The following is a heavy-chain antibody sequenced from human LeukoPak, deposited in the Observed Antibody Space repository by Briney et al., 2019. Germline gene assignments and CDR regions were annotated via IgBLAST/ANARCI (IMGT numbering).Heavy chain of an antibody. CDR1: GFTFSNAW. CDR3: TSDQSVRDSSCFESSAD. D-gene: IGHD2-2*01. V-gene: IGHV3-15*01. CDR2: IKNKAHGETT. Sequence: PGGSLRLSCAASGFTFSNAWMSWVRQTPGKGLEWVGHIKNKAHGETTDLAAPVRGRFTISRDDSKTTLYLQMNNLETDDTAVYYCTSDQSVRDSSCFESSADWGQGTLVTVSS. J-gene: IGHJ4*01.